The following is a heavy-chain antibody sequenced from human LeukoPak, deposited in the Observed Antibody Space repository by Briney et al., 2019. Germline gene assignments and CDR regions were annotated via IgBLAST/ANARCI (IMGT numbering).Heavy chain of an antibody. Sequence: SETLSLTCAVYGGSFSGYYWSWIRQPPGKGLEWIGEINHSGSTYYNPSLKSRVTMSVDTSKNQFSLKLSSVTAADTAVYYCARGYYDFWSGSFIYFDYWGQGTLVTVSS. J-gene: IGHJ4*02. CDR3: ARGYYDFWSGSFIYFDY. CDR1: GGSFSGYY. D-gene: IGHD3-3*01. CDR2: INHSGST. V-gene: IGHV4-34*01.